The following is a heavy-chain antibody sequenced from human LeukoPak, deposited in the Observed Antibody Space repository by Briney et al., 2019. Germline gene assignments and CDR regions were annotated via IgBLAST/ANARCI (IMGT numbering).Heavy chain of an antibody. CDR1: GFTSSNHG. J-gene: IGHJ3*02. Sequence: PGGSLRLSCAASGFTSSNHGVHWVRQAPGKGLEWVSVISSDGSNKYYVDSVKGRFTISRDNSKNTLYLQMNSLRAEDTAVYYCAKETLDIWGQGTMVTVSS. CDR2: ISSDGSNK. CDR3: AKETLDI. V-gene: IGHV3-30*18.